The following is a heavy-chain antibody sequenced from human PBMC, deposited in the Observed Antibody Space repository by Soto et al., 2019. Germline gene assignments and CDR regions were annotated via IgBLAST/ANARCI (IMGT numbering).Heavy chain of an antibody. V-gene: IGHV1-18*04. CDR1: GFTFTSYG. Sequence: ASVKVSCKASGFTFTSYGISWVRQAPGQGLEWMGWISAYNGNTNYAQRLQGRVTMTTDTSTSTAYMELRSLRPDDTAVYYCARDQVGMAYCGGDCSGGSDFDYWGQGTLVTVSS. CDR3: ARDQVGMAYCGGDCSGGSDFDY. J-gene: IGHJ4*02. CDR2: ISAYNGNT. D-gene: IGHD2-21*02.